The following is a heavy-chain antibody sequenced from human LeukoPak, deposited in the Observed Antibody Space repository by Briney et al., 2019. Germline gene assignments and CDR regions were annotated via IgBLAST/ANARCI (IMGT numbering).Heavy chain of an antibody. J-gene: IGHJ3*01. CDR1: GFSFSSYW. CDR3: AREGYYGSGNYVAWGGAFDV. D-gene: IGHD3-10*01. V-gene: IGHV3-7*01. CDR2: IKQDGSEK. Sequence: GGPLRLSCEASGFSFSSYWMTWVRQAPGKGLEWVANIKQDGSEKYYVDSVKGRFTISRDNAKISVFLQMNSLRAEDTAVYYCAREGYYGSGNYVAWGGAFDVWGRGTTVTVSS.